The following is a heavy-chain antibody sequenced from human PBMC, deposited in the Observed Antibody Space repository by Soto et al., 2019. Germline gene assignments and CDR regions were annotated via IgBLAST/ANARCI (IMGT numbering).Heavy chain of an antibody. V-gene: IGHV4-59*11. Sequence: SETLSLTCTVSGDSISGRYWSWIRQPPGKGLEWIGYVYYTGRTKHNPALKSGVTISVDTSKNQFSLKLTSVTAADTAVYYCARGLSAMVDWGQGILVTVSS. CDR1: GDSISGRY. D-gene: IGHD5-18*01. CDR3: ARGLSAMVD. CDR2: VYYTGRT. J-gene: IGHJ4*02.